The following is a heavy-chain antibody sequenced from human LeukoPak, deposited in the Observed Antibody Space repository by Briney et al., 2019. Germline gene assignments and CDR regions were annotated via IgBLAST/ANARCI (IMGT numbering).Heavy chain of an antibody. CDR1: GYTFTSYG. V-gene: IGHV1-2*02. J-gene: IGHJ5*02. Sequence: ASVKVSCKASGYTFTSYGISWVRQAPGQGLEWMGWINPNSGGTNYAQKFQGRVTMTRDTSISTAYMELSRLRSDDTAVYYCARAGGATGSYHWGQGTLVTVSS. CDR2: INPNSGGT. CDR3: ARAGGATGSYH. D-gene: IGHD5-12*01.